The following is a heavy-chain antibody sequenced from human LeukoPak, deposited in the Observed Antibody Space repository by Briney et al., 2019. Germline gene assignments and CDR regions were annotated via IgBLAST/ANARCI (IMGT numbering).Heavy chain of an antibody. CDR2: IYTSGST. CDR3: ARDERYYHGSGSYRGPNWFDP. V-gene: IGHV4-61*02. J-gene: IGHJ5*02. CDR1: GGSISSGSYY. Sequence: PSETLSPTCTVSGGSISSGSYYWSWIRQPAGKGLEWIGRIYTSGSTNYNPSLKSRVTISVDTSKNQFSLKLSSVTAADTAVYYCARDERYYHGSGSYRGPNWFDPWGQGTLVTVSS. D-gene: IGHD3-10*01.